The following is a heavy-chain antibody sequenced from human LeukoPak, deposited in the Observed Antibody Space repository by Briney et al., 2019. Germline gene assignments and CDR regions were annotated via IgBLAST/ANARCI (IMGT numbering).Heavy chain of an antibody. CDR3: ARRRVLTGYFDY. D-gene: IGHD3-9*01. CDR2: IYTSGST. J-gene: IGHJ4*02. CDR1: GGSISSGSYY. V-gene: IGHV4-61*02. Sequence: SETLSLTCTVSGGSISSGSYYWSWIRQPAGKGLEWIGRIYTSGSTNYNPSLKSRVTISVDTSKNQFSLKLSSVTAADTAVYYCARRRVLTGYFDYWGQGTLVTVSS.